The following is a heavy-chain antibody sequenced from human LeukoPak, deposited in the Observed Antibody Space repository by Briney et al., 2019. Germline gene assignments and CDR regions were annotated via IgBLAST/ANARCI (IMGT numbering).Heavy chain of an antibody. V-gene: IGHV3-74*01. J-gene: IGHJ5*02. CDR2: IKSDGSST. CDR1: GFTFSGYW. D-gene: IGHD3-3*01. CDR3: ARSDWFDP. Sequence: GGSLRLSCAASGFTFSGYWMHWVRQAPGKGLVWVSRIKSDGSSTSYADSVKGRFTVSRDSAKNTLYLQMNSLRAEDTAVYYCARSDWFDPWGQGTLVTVSS.